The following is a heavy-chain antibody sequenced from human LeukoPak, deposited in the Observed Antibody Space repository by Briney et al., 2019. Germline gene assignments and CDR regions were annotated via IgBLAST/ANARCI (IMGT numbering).Heavy chain of an antibody. Sequence: GGSLRLSCAASGFTFSNAWMSWVRQAPGKGLEWVAVISYDGSNKYYADSVKGRFTISRDNAKNSLFLQMNSLRAEDTAVYYCARVLRYCSGGNCYSGGLGYMDVWGKGTTVTISS. J-gene: IGHJ6*03. D-gene: IGHD2-15*01. CDR3: ARVLRYCSGGNCYSGGLGYMDV. V-gene: IGHV3-30*03. CDR2: ISYDGSNK. CDR1: GFTFSNAW.